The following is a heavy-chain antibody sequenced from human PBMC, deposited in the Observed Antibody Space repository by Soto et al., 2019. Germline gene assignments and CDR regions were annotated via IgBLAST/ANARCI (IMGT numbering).Heavy chain of an antibody. D-gene: IGHD3-9*01. CDR2: ISSSSSTI. CDR1: GFTFSSYS. CDR3: ARDSLTTGDYYYYGMDV. Sequence: PGGSLRLSCAASGFTFSSYSMNWVRQAPGKGLEWVSYISSSSSTIYYADSVKGRFTISRDNAKNSLYLQMNSLRDEDTAVYYCARDSLTTGDYYYYGMDVWGQGTTVTV. V-gene: IGHV3-48*02. J-gene: IGHJ6*02.